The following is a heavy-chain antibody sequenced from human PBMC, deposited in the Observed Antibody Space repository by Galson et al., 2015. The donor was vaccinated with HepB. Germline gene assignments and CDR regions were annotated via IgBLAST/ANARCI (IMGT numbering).Heavy chain of an antibody. CDR1: GFTFSSYA. CDR2: ISYDGSNK. V-gene: IGHV3-30*04. D-gene: IGHD3-9*01. Sequence: SLRLSCAASGFTFSSYAMHWVRQAPGKGLEWVAVISYDGSNKYYADSVKGRFTISRDNSKNTLYLQMNSLRAEDTAVYYCAKGQHAVILTGYFRRMDVWGKGTTVTVSS. J-gene: IGHJ6*04. CDR3: AKGQHAVILTGYFRRMDV.